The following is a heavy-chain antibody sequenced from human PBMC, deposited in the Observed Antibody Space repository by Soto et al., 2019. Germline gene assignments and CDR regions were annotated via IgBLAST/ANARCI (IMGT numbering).Heavy chain of an antibody. J-gene: IGHJ5*02. CDR3: ASLLSYYYGSGSPNWFDP. CDR2: IYYSGST. V-gene: IGHV4-30-4*01. CDR1: GGSISSGDYY. D-gene: IGHD3-10*01. Sequence: KSSETLSLTCTVSGGSISSGDYYWSWIRQPPGKGLEWIGYIYYSGSTYYNPSLKSRVTISVDTSKNQFSLKLSSVTAADTAVYYCASLLSYYYGSGSPNWFDPWGQGTLVTVSS.